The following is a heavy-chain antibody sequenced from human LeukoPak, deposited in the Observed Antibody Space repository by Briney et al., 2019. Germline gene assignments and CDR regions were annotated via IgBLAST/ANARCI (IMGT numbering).Heavy chain of an antibody. CDR3: ARVRKGFLEWLFDAFDI. CDR2: INPSGGST. V-gene: IGHV1-46*01. J-gene: IGHJ3*02. D-gene: IGHD3-3*01. CDR1: GYTFTSYY. Sequence: ASVKVSCKASGYTFTSYYMHWVRQAPGQGLEWMGIINPSGGSTSYAQKFQGRVTMTRDTSTSTVYMELSSLRSEDTAVYYCARVRKGFLEWLFDAFDIWGQGTMVTVSS.